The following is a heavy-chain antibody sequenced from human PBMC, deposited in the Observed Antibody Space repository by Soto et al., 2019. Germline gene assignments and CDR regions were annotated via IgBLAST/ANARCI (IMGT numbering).Heavy chain of an antibody. Sequence: PGGSLRLSCAVSGFTFSSHWMHWVRQAPGKGLMWVSRINSDGSDTSYAASVKGRFTISRDTSNNQVSLQLNSVTPDDTAVYYCARLIGNSWLDSWGQGTLVTVSS. CDR3: ARLIGNSWLDS. CDR1: GFTFSSHW. V-gene: IGHV3-74*01. D-gene: IGHD3-16*01. J-gene: IGHJ5*01. CDR2: INSDGSDT.